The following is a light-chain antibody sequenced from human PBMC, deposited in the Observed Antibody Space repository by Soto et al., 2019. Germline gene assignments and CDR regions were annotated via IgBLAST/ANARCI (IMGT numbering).Light chain of an antibody. J-gene: IGKJ5*01. CDR2: GAS. CDR3: QHYYNSAS. Sequence: EIVLTQSPGTLSLSPGERATRSCRASQSVTNNYLAWYQQKPGQAPRLLSYGASSRATGVPDRFSGSGSGTDFTLTISRLEPEACAVYYCQHYYNSASFGQGTRLETK. CDR1: QSVTNNY. V-gene: IGKV3-20*01.